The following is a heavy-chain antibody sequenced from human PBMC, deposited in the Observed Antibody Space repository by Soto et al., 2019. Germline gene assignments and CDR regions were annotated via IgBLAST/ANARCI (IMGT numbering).Heavy chain of an antibody. CDR3: AREYSHYYGMDV. CDR1: GFTFSSYW. Sequence: GGSLRLSCAASGFTFSSYWMHWVRQAPGKGLVWVSRINSDGSSTSYADSVKGRFTISRDNAKNTLYLQMNSLRAEDTAVYYCAREYSHYYGMDVWGQGTTVTVSS. J-gene: IGHJ6*02. D-gene: IGHD1-26*01. CDR2: INSDGSST. V-gene: IGHV3-74*01.